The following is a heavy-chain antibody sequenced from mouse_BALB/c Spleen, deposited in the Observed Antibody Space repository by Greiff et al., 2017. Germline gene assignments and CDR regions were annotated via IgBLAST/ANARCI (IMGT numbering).Heavy chain of an antibody. V-gene: IGHV5-17*02. CDR2: ISSGSSTI. J-gene: IGHJ4*01. CDR3: ARTHYDAMDD. CDR1: GFTFSSFG. Sequence: EVKLLESGGGLVQPGGSRKLSCAASGFTFSSFGMHWVRQAPEKGLEWVAYISSGSSTIYYADTVKGRFTISRDNPKNTLFLQMTSLRSEDTAMYYCARTHYDAMDDGGQGTSVTGSS.